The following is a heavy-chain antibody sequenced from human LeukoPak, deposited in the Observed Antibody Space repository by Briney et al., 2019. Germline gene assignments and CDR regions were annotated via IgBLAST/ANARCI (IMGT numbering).Heavy chain of an antibody. V-gene: IGHV3-7*03. D-gene: IGHD6-13*01. CDR1: GFIFSTYW. J-gene: IGHJ4*02. CDR3: AREILGAASAFDY. CDR2: IKEDGTVK. Sequence: GGSLRLSCAASGFIFSTYWMSWVRQAPGKGLEWVANIKEDGTVKYHMDSVKGRFTISRDNAKNSLFLQMNSLRAEDTAVYYCAREILGAASAFDYWGQGTLVTVSS.